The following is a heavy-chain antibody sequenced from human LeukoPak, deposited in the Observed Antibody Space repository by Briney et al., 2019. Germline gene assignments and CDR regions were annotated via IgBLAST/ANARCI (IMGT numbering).Heavy chain of an antibody. J-gene: IGHJ6*02. CDR1: GFTFGDHA. CDR2: IRSRAYGGTT. V-gene: IGHV3-49*04. CDR3: MDV. Sequence: PGRSLRLSCSSYGFTFGDHAMSWVPRAPGKGLEWVGFIRSRAYGGTTEYAASVKSRFSISRDDSKGIAYLQMNSLKIEDTAVYYCMDVWGQGTTVIVSS.